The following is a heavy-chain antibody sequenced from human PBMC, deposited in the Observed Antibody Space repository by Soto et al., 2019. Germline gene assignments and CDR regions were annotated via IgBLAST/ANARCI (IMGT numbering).Heavy chain of an antibody. D-gene: IGHD3-10*01. CDR1: GFTFNDFE. J-gene: IGHJ4*02. V-gene: IGHV3-48*03. CDR3: ARGFGRFNY. Sequence: EVQLLESGGGLVQPGGSLRLSCGVSGFTFNDFEMNWVRQAPGKGLEWLAYIDGSGTTKKYADSVRGRVTISRDNPNQSLFLQMSNLAAADTAIFYCARGFGRFNYWGQGTLVSVSS. CDR2: IDGSGTTK.